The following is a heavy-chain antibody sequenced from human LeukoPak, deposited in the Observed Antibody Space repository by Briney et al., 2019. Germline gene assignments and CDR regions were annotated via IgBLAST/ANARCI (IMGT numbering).Heavy chain of an antibody. V-gene: IGHV4-59*01. J-gene: IGHJ4*02. CDR1: GDSISVYY. D-gene: IGHD6-19*01. CDR2: IYYTGST. Sequence: SETLSLPCTVSGDSISVYYWSWVRQPPGKGLEWIGYIYYTGSTKSNPSLKSRVTISVDTSKKQFSLNLSSVPAADTAVYYCARAGWFSTTWQFDYWGQGSLVTVSS. CDR3: ARAGWFSTTWQFDY.